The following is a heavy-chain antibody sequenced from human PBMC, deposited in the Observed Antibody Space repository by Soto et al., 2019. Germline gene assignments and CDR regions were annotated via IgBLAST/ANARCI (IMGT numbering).Heavy chain of an antibody. CDR3: ASRHRGTPWDY. CDR1: GFTFSTYW. CDR2: INQDGSGK. V-gene: IGHV3-7*01. Sequence: LRLSCAASGFTFSTYWMSWVRQAPGKGLEWVANINQDGSGKYYVDSVKGRFTISRDNARNSLFLQMNSLRAEDTAMYYCASRHRGTPWDYWGQGTLVTVSS. J-gene: IGHJ4*02. D-gene: IGHD1-1*01.